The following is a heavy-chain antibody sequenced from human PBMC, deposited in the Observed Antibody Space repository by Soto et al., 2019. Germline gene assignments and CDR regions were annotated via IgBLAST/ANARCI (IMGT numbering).Heavy chain of an antibody. CDR2: IVPVFGRP. J-gene: IGHJ4*02. D-gene: IGHD5-12*01. Sequence: SVKVSCKASGGSFSNFGISWVRQAPGQGLEWMGGIVPVFGRPNYAQRFRGRLTITADESTSTGYMELISLRSDDTAVYYCARGGSGYNFWGQGTQVTVSS. CDR3: ARGGSGYNF. CDR1: GGSFSNFG. V-gene: IGHV1-69*13.